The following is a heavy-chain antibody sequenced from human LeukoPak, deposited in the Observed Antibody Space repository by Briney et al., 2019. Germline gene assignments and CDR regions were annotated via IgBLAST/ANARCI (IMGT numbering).Heavy chain of an antibody. CDR3: ARGSDILTGYYEDAFDI. CDR2: ISAYNGNT. J-gene: IGHJ3*02. Sequence: ASVKVSCKASGYTFTSYGISWVRQAPGQGLEWMGRISAYNGNTNYAQKLQGRVTMTTDTSTSTAYMELRSLRSDDTAVYYCARGSDILTGYYEDAFDIWGQGTMVTVSS. CDR1: GYTFTSYG. V-gene: IGHV1-18*01. D-gene: IGHD3-9*01.